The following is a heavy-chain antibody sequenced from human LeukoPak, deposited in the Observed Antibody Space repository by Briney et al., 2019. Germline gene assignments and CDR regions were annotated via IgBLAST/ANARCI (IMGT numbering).Heavy chain of an antibody. CDR2: IKQDGSEK. D-gene: IGHD6-13*01. V-gene: IGHV3-7*01. Sequence: PGGSLRLSCAVSGFSVSGYWMTWVRQAPGKGLEGVANIKQDGSEKNYVDSVKGRFTISRDNAENSLFVQMNSLRVEDTAVYYCAREWQGGIAAAGTRIEGDYWGQGTLVAVSS. J-gene: IGHJ4*02. CDR1: GFSVSGYW. CDR3: AREWQGGIAAAGTRIEGDY.